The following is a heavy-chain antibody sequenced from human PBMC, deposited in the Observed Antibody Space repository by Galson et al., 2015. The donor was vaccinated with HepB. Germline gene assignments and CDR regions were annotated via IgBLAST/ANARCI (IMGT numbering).Heavy chain of an antibody. D-gene: IGHD1-26*01. CDR3: ASTAPGDSGGYYGNY. J-gene: IGHJ4*02. Sequence: SVKVSCKASGGTFSSYAISWVRQAPGQGLEWMGGIIPIFGTANYAQKFQGRVTITADESTSTAYMELSSLRSEDTAVYYCASTAPGDSGGYYGNYWGQGTLVTVSS. CDR2: IIPIFGTA. CDR1: GGTFSSYA. V-gene: IGHV1-69*13.